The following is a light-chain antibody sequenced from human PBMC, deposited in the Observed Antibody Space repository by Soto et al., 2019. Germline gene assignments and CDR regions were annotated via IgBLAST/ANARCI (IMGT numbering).Light chain of an antibody. CDR2: EVS. Sequence: QSVLTQPASVSGSPGQSITISCTGTSSDVGSYNLVSWYQQHPGKVPKLMIYEVSKRPSGVSNRFSGSKSGNTASLTISGLQTEDEADYYCCSYARSSTLMFGGGTKVTVL. CDR3: CSYARSSTLM. V-gene: IGLV2-23*02. J-gene: IGLJ3*02. CDR1: SSDVGSYNL.